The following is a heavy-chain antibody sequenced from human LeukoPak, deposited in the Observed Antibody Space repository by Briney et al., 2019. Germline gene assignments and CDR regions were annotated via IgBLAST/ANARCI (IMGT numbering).Heavy chain of an antibody. CDR3: AREERGSSYGWAFDI. J-gene: IGHJ3*02. V-gene: IGHV1-2*06. D-gene: IGHD5-18*01. CDR2: INPNSGDT. Sequence: ASVKVSCKASGYIFTGYYMHWVRQAPGQGLEWMGRINPNSGDTNYAQKFQGRVTMTRDTSISTAYMELSRLRSDDTALYYCAREERGSSYGWAFDIWGQGTMFTVSS. CDR1: GYIFTGYY.